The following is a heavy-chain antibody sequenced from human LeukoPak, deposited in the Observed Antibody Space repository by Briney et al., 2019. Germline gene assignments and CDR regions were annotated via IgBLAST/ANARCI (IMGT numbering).Heavy chain of an antibody. D-gene: IGHD6-6*01. CDR1: GFTVSSNF. Sequence: GGSLRLSCAASGFTVSSNFMNWVRQAPGKGLEWVSVIHSGGGTHYADSVKGRFTISRDNSKNTLYLQMNSLRAEDTAVYYCARGLSRPDYYYYGMDIWGQGTTVTVSS. CDR2: IHSGGGT. J-gene: IGHJ6*02. V-gene: IGHV3-53*01. CDR3: ARGLSRPDYYYYGMDI.